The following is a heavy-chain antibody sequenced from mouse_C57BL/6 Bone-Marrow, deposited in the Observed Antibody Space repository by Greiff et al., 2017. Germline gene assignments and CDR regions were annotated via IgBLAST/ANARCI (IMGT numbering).Heavy chain of an antibody. CDR3: ARDGDDYDVWFAY. J-gene: IGHJ3*01. D-gene: IGHD2-4*01. V-gene: IGHV1-75*01. CDR2: IFPGSGST. CDR1: GYTFTDYY. Sequence: VQLVESGPELVKPGASVKISCKASGYTFTDYYINWVKQRPGQGLEWIGWIFPGSGSTYYNEKFKGKATLTVAKSSSTAYMLLSSLTSEGSAVYFCARDGDDYDVWFAYWGQGTLVTVSA.